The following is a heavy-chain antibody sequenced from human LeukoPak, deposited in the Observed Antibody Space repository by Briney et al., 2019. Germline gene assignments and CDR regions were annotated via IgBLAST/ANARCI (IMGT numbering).Heavy chain of an antibody. J-gene: IGHJ4*02. CDR3: ASWPVGWYGEDS. CDR2: IYGGGST. Sequence: GGSLRLSCAASGFTFSNAWMSWVRQAPGKGLEWVSVIYGGGSTYYADSVKGRFTISRDTPKNTLYLQMNSLRVEDTAVYYCASWPVGWYGEDSWGQGTLVTVSS. V-gene: IGHV3-53*01. CDR1: GFTFSNAW. D-gene: IGHD6-19*01.